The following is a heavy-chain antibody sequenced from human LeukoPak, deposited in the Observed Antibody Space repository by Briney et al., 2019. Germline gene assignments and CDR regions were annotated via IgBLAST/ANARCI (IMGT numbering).Heavy chain of an antibody. CDR3: ARGFTYCGGDCQNPANWWRAFDI. D-gene: IGHD2-21*02. J-gene: IGHJ3*02. V-gene: IGHV4-4*07. CDR2: IYTSGST. CDR1: GGSISSYY. Sequence: SETLSLTCTVSGGSISSYYWSWIRQPAGKGLEWIGRIYTSGSTNYNPSLKSRVTMSVDTSKNQFSLKLSSVTAADTAVYYCARGFTYCGGDCQNPANWWRAFDIWGQGTMVTVSS.